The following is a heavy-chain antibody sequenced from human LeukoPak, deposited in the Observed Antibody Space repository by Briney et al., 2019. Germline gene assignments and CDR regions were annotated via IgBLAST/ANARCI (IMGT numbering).Heavy chain of an antibody. Sequence: SETLSLTCTVSGGSISSYYWSWIRQPPGKGLEWIGYIYYSGSTNYNPSLKSRVTISVDTSKNQFSLKLSSVTAADTAVYYCARARGTEAIDYWGQGTLVTVSS. J-gene: IGHJ4*02. CDR2: IYYSGST. CDR1: GGSISSYY. D-gene: IGHD6-25*01. CDR3: ARARGTEAIDY. V-gene: IGHV4-59*12.